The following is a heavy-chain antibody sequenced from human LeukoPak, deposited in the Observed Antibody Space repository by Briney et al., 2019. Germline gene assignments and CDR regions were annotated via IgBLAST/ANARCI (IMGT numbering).Heavy chain of an antibody. Sequence: GASVKVSCKASGYTFTSYDINWVRQATGQGLEWMGWINPNSGNTGYAQKFQGRVTMTRNTSISTAYMELSSLRSEDTAVYYCARGPSGYFDWLPHYYYGMDVWGQGTTVTVSS. J-gene: IGHJ6*02. CDR2: INPNSGNT. D-gene: IGHD3-9*01. CDR3: ARGPSGYFDWLPHYYYGMDV. CDR1: GYTFTSYD. V-gene: IGHV1-8*01.